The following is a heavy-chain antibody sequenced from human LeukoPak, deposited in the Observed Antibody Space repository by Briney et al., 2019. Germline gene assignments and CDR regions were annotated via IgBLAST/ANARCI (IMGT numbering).Heavy chain of an antibody. D-gene: IGHD3-9*01. V-gene: IGHV1-2*02. J-gene: IGHJ4*02. CDR2: INPNSGGT. Sequence: GASVKVSCKTSGYTFTDYYMHWVRQAPGQGLEWMGWINPNSGGTNYAQKFQGRVTMTRDTSISTAYMELSRLRSDDTAVYYCARDGGYFDRFDYWGQGTLVTVSS. CDR1: GYTFTDYY. CDR3: ARDGGYFDRFDY.